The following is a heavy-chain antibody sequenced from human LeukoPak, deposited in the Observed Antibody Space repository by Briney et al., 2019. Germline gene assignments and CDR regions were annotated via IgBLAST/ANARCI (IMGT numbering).Heavy chain of an antibody. CDR3: AGLTVNHSGWGYYYYMDV. CDR2: IYYSGST. D-gene: IGHD1-14*01. CDR1: GGSISSSSYY. J-gene: IGHJ6*03. V-gene: IGHV4-39*07. Sequence: NPSETLSLTCTVSGGSISSSSYYWGWIRQPPGKGLEWIGSIYYSGSTYYNPSLKSRVTISVDTSKNQFSLKLSSVTAADTAVYYCAGLTVNHSGWGYYYYMDVWGKGTTVTVSS.